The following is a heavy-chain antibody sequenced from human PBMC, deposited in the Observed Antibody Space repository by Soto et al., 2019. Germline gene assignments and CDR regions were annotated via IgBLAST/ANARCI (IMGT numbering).Heavy chain of an antibody. J-gene: IGHJ5*02. CDR1: GGSISSYY. Sequence: QVQLQESGPGLVKPSETLSLTCTVSGGSISSYYWSWIRQPPGKGLEWIGYIYYSGRTNYNPSLKSRVTISVDTSKNQFSLKLSSVTAADTAVYYCARGYCRSTICDIWDNGFDPWGQGTLVTVSS. D-gene: IGHD2-2*02. V-gene: IGHV4-59*01. CDR2: IYYSGRT. CDR3: ARGYCRSTICDIWDNGFDP.